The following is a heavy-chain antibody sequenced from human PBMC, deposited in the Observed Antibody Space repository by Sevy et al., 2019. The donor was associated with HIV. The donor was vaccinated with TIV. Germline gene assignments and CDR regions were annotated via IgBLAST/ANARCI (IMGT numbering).Heavy chain of an antibody. CDR2: IYYDGRSK. D-gene: IGHD6-19*01. V-gene: IGHV3-33*01. CDR3: ARDLGSGWFPLDY. CDR1: GFTFRSFD. J-gene: IGHJ4*02. Sequence: GGSLRLSCAASGFTFRSFDMHWVRQAPGKGPEWVALIYYDGRSKYYADSVKGRFTISRANSDNTLYLQMNNLGAEDTAVYYCARDLGSGWFPLDYWGQGTLVTVSS.